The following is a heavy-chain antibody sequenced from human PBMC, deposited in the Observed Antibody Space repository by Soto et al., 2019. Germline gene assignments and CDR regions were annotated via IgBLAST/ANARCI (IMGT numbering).Heavy chain of an antibody. Sequence: QVQLVESGGGVVQPGRPLRLSCAASGFTFSGYAMHWVRQAPGTGLEWVAVISYDGTNKFYADSVKGRFTISRDNSKNTLSLQMNSLRAEDTAVYYCARDSGSYRGRGYFDYWGQGTLVTVSS. CDR1: GFTFSGYA. CDR2: ISYDGTNK. CDR3: ARDSGSYRGRGYFDY. D-gene: IGHD1-26*01. V-gene: IGHV3-30-3*01. J-gene: IGHJ4*02.